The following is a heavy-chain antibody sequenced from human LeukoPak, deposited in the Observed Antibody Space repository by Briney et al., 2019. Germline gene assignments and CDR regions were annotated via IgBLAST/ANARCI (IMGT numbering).Heavy chain of an antibody. CDR3: ARVFCDSSGYYCHDAFDI. J-gene: IGHJ3*02. Sequence: GGPLRLSCAASGFTFSSYSMNWLRAAPGKRLERVSSISSRSSYIYYADSVKGRFTISRDNAKNSLYLQMNSLRAEDTAVYYCARVFCDSSGYYCHDAFDIWGHGTMVTVSS. CDR1: GFTFSSYS. CDR2: ISSRSSYI. V-gene: IGHV3-21*01. D-gene: IGHD3-22*01.